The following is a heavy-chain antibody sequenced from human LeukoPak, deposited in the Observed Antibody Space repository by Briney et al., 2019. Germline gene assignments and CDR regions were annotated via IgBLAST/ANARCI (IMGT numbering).Heavy chain of an antibody. CDR1: GNYW. CDR3: VSFYETY. D-gene: IGHD2-2*01. CDR2: INSDGSWT. J-gene: IGHJ4*02. Sequence: PPGGSLRLSCAASGNYWMHWVRRAPGKGLVWVSHINSDGSWTSYADSVKGRFTISKDNAKNTVYLQMNNLRAEDTAVYYCVSFYETYWGRGTLVTVSS. V-gene: IGHV3-74*01.